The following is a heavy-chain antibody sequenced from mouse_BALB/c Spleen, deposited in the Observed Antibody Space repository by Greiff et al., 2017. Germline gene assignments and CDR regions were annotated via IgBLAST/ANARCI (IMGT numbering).Heavy chain of an antibody. V-gene: IGHV1-18*01. D-gene: IGHD1-2*01. Sequence: EVQLQQSGPELVKPGASVKISCKASGFTFTEYTMHWVKQSHGKSLEWIGGISPNNGGTSYQQKFKGKATMTGDKSSSTAYMELRSLTSEDSAVYYCESDYGSLAGFAYWGQGTLVTVSA. J-gene: IGHJ3*01. CDR3: ESDYGSLAGFAY. CDR1: GFTFTEYT. CDR2: ISPNNGGT.